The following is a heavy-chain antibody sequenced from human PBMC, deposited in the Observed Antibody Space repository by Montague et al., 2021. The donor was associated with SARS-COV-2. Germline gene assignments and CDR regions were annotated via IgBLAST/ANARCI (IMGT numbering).Heavy chain of an antibody. J-gene: IGHJ3*02. CDR2: IYYNGYT. V-gene: IGHV4-59*01. Sequence: SETLSPTCTVSGDSISTYYWSWIRQPPGKGLEWIGYIYYNGYTNYNPSLKSRVTISVDTSKNQFSLRLSSVTAADTAVYFCARGGATYYYDTSGYVNAFDTWGQGTVVTVSS. CDR1: GDSISTYY. D-gene: IGHD3-22*01. CDR3: ARGGATYYYDTSGYVNAFDT.